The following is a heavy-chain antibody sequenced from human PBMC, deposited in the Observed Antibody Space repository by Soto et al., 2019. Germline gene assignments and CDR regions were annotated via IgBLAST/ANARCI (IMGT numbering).Heavy chain of an antibody. D-gene: IGHD3-22*01. V-gene: IGHV1-46*01. CDR3: ARDDSYYYDSSGYYYNY. CDR1: GYTFTSYY. Sequence: GASVKVSCKASGYTFTSYYMHWVRQAPGQGLEWMGIINPSGGSTSYAQKFQGRVTMTGDTSTSTVYMELSSLRSEDTAVYYCARDDSYYYDSSGYYYNYWGQGTLVTVSS. J-gene: IGHJ4*02. CDR2: INPSGGST.